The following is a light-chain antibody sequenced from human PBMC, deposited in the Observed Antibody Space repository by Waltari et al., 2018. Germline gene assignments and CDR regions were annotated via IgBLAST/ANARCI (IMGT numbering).Light chain of an antibody. CDR2: EVT. Sequence: QSALTQPPSVSGSPGQSVTISCTGTSNDVGGFHRVPLYLQSPGAAPKPIRYEVTNRPSGVRDRFSGSKSGNTASLTVSGLQAEDAADYYCSSFTTSTTWVFGGGTKLTVL. J-gene: IGLJ3*02. CDR3: SSFTTSTTWV. CDR1: SNDVGGFHR. V-gene: IGLV2-18*02.